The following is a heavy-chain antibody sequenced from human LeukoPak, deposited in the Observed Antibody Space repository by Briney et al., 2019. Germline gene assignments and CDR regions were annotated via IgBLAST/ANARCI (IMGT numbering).Heavy chain of an antibody. CDR1: GYTFTGYY. D-gene: IGHD6-13*01. J-gene: IGHJ5*02. Sequence: ASVKVSCKASGYTFTGYYMHWVRQAPGQGLEWMGWINPNSGGTNYAQKFQGRVTMTRDTSISTAYMELSRLRSDDTAVYCCARDLLEVLGSSWFYNWFDPWGQGTLVTVSS. CDR2: INPNSGGT. V-gene: IGHV1-2*02. CDR3: ARDLLEVLGSSWFYNWFDP.